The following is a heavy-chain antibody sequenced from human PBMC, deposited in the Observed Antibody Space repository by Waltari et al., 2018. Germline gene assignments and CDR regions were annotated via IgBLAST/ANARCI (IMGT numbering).Heavy chain of an antibody. CDR1: GYTFNSYD. Sequence: QVQLVQSGAEVKKPGASVKVSCKASGYTFNSYDINWVRQATGQGLEWMGWMNPTSVTTWYAHTFPGRVTMTRNTSISTAYMELSSLRSEDTAVYYCARGGGVYDSSGYPDYWGQGTLVTVSS. CDR3: ARGGGVYDSSGYPDY. D-gene: IGHD3-22*01. V-gene: IGHV1-8*01. CDR2: MNPTSVTT. J-gene: IGHJ4*02.